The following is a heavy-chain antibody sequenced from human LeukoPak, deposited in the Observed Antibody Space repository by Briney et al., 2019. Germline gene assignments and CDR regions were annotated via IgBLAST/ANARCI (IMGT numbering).Heavy chain of an antibody. D-gene: IGHD2-2*02. Sequence: SGKVSCTAAGGTFSIYAISCVRQAPGQGREWRRGIIPIVGLAKHAQKFQGRLTIPTAESTGTAQMELSSLRSEDTAVYYCASGDTYCSSTSCYNGWFDPWGQGTLVTVSS. CDR2: IIPIVGLA. V-gene: IGHV1-69*05. CDR1: GGTFSIYA. CDR3: ASGDTYCSSTSCYNGWFDP. J-gene: IGHJ5*02.